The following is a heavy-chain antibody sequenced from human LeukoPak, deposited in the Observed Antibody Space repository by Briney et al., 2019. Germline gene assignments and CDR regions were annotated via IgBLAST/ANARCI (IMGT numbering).Heavy chain of an antibody. D-gene: IGHD3-22*01. J-gene: IGHJ3*02. CDR3: AKDKSRVFDYDSSRNAFDI. CDR1: GFTFSSYA. CDR2: ISGSGGST. V-gene: IGHV3-23*01. Sequence: GGSLRLSCAASGFTFSSYAMSWVRQAPGKGLEWVSAISGSGGSTYYADSVKGRFTISRDNAKNSLYLQMNSLRAEDTALYYCAKDKSRVFDYDSSRNAFDIWGQGTMVTVSS.